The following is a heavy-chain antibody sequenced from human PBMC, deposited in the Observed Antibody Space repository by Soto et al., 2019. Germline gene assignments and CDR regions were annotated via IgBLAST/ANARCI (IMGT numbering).Heavy chain of an antibody. V-gene: IGHV3-23*01. CDR2: ISGRGENT. D-gene: IGHD7-27*01. Sequence: EVQWLESGGGLVQPGGSLRLSCAASGFTFSVFAMSWVRQAPGKGLELVSTISGRGENTYYADSVKGRFTISRDNSKNTLNLQMNSLRGEDTAVYYCAKDRGTGDYGVNAVDIWGQGTMVTVAS. CDR1: GFTFSVFA. CDR3: AKDRGTGDYGVNAVDI. J-gene: IGHJ3*02.